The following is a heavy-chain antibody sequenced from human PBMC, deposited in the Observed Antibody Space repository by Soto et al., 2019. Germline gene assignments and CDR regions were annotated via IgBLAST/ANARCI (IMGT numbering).Heavy chain of an antibody. CDR1: GFSLSTSGVG. CDR3: AHRRVSAPFDY. D-gene: IGHD3-3*01. Sequence: QITLKESGPTLVKPTQTLTLTCTFSGFSLSTSGVGVGWIRQPPGKALKWLALIYWDDEKRYSPSLESRLSITKETSKNQVVLTMTNMDLVDTATYYCAHRRVSAPFDYWGQGTLVTVSS. CDR2: IYWDDEK. J-gene: IGHJ4*02. V-gene: IGHV2-5*02.